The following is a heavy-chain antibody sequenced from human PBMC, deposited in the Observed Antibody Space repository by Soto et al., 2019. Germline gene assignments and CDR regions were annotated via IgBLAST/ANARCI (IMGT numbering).Heavy chain of an antibody. CDR1: GFTFSDHY. CDR2: TRNKANSYTT. V-gene: IGHV3-72*01. Sequence: EVQLVESGGGLVQPGGSLRLSCAASGFTFSDHYMDWVRQAPGKGLEWGGRTRNKANSYTTEYAASVKGRFTISRDDSKNSLYLQMNSLKTEDTAVYYCARESYCGGDCFPDYWGQGTLVTVSS. CDR3: ARESYCGGDCFPDY. J-gene: IGHJ4*02. D-gene: IGHD2-21*02.